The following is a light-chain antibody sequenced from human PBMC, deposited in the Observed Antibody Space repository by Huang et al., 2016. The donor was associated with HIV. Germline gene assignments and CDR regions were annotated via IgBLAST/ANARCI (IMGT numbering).Light chain of an antibody. Sequence: DIVMTQSPLSLPVTPGEPASISCRSSPSLLHSNGYNYLDWYLQKPGQSPQLLIYLGSNRASGVPDRFSGSGSGTEFTLKISRVEAEDVGVYYCMQALQTPYTFGQGTKLEIK. CDR2: LGS. CDR3: MQALQTPYT. V-gene: IGKV2-28*01. J-gene: IGKJ2*01. CDR1: PSLLHSNGYNY.